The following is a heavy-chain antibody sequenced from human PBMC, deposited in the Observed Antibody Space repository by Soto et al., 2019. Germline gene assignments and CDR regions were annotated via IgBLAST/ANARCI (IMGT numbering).Heavy chain of an antibody. CDR2: ISYDGSNK. D-gene: IGHD2-15*01. J-gene: IGHJ6*02. V-gene: IGHV3-30-3*01. Sequence: GGSLRLSCAASGFTFSSYAMHWVRQAPGKGLEWVAVISYDGSNKYYADSVKGRFTISRDNSKTTLYLQMNSLRAEDTAVYYCARDKGVVVVAATNYYYYYGMDVWGQGTTVTVSS. CDR3: ARDKGVVVVAATNYYYYYGMDV. CDR1: GFTFSSYA.